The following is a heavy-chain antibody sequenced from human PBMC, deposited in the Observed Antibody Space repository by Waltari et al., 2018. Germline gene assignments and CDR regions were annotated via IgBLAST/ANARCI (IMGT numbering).Heavy chain of an antibody. D-gene: IGHD4-4*01. J-gene: IGHJ4*02. CDR1: GFTFSNYE. CDR3: ARVAQMATVDY. Sequence: EVQLVESGGGLVQPGGSLRLSCAASGFTFSNYEMNWVRQAPGKGLEWVSYISSVGSTVYYADSVKGRFTISRDSAKNSLYLQMNSLRAEDTAVYYCARVAQMATVDYWGQGTLVTVSS. V-gene: IGHV3-48*03. CDR2: ISSVGSTV.